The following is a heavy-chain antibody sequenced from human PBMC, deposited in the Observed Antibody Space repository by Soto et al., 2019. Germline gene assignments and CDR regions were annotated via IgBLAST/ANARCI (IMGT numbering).Heavy chain of an antibody. D-gene: IGHD3-10*01. J-gene: IGHJ6*02. CDR2: IYHSGST. V-gene: IGHV4-4*02. CDR1: W. Sequence: WWSWVRQPPGKGLEWIGEIYHSGSTNYNPSLKSRVTISVDKSKNQFSLKLSSVTAADTAVYYCARGVVVRGIYYGMDVWGQGTTVTVSS. CDR3: ARGVVVRGIYYGMDV.